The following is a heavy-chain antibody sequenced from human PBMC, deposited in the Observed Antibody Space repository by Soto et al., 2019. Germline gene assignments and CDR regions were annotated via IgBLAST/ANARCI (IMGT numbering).Heavy chain of an antibody. Sequence: SVKVSCKASGFSFHSSAMQWVRQARGQRPEWIGWIVVDTGITKYAQKFQGRVTITRDMSTNTAFLDLSSLTSEDTAVYYCTALPYYSGSSDYPSFFDYWGQGTLVTVSS. J-gene: IGHJ4*02. CDR3: TALPYYSGSSDYPSFFDY. D-gene: IGHD3-22*01. CDR2: IVVDTGIT. V-gene: IGHV1-58*02. CDR1: GFSFHSSA.